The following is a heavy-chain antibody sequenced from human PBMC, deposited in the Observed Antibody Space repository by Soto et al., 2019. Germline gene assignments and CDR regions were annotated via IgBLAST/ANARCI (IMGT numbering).Heavy chain of an antibody. V-gene: IGHV3-23*01. J-gene: IGHJ4*02. CDR1: GFTFSSYA. CDR3: AKSGPTSYYDFWSGYYPVRYFDY. CDR2: ISGSGGST. Sequence: HPGGSLRLSCAASGFTFSSYAMSWVRQAPGKGLEWVSAISGSGGSTYYADSVKGRFTISRDNSKNTLYLQMNSLRAEDTAVYYCAKSGPTSYYDFWSGYYPVRYFDYWGKGTLVTVSS. D-gene: IGHD3-3*01.